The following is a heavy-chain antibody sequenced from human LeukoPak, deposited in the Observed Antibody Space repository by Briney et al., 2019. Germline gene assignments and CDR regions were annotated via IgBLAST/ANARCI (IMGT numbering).Heavy chain of an antibody. CDR1: GITISGSA. CDR3: ARDMQLST. J-gene: IGHJ3*01. V-gene: IGHV3-23*01. CDR2: YSYSGANS. Sequence: GSLRLSCAASGITISGSAMRWVRQAPGEGLEWVSLYSYSGANSYYTDSVRGRFTISRDNSKDTLFLQILRVKAEDTAIYYCARDMQLSTWGLGTMVTVSS. D-gene: IGHD3-16*02.